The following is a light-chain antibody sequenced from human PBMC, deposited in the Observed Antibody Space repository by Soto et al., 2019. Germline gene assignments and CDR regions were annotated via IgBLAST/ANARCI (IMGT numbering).Light chain of an antibody. CDR1: QSVSSSY. V-gene: IGKV3-20*01. CDR2: GAS. CDR3: QQYGSSPVT. Sequence: EIVLTQSPGTLSLSPGERATLSCRASQSVSSSYLAWHQQQPGQPPRLLTYGASSRATGIPDSFSGRASGTDFTLTISRLEPEDFAVYYCQQYGSSPVTFGGGTKVDIK. J-gene: IGKJ4*01.